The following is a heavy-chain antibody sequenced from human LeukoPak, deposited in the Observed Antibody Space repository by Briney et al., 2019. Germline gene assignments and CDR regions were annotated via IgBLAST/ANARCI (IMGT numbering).Heavy chain of an antibody. CDR2: RYNTGSS. D-gene: IGHD1-1*01. CDR3: ARLTWTNADDS. CDR1: GDSVSSSSYY. Sequence: SEILSLTCTVSGDSVSSSSYYWGWIRQPPGEGLEWIGSRYNTGSSYYNPSLQSRVTISVDTSKNQFSLKLSSVTTADTAVYYCARLTWTNADDSWGQGTLVSVSS. J-gene: IGHJ4*02. V-gene: IGHV4-39*01.